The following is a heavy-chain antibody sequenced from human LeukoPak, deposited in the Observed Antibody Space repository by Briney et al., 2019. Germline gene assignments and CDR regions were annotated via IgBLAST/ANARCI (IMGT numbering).Heavy chain of an antibody. J-gene: IGHJ4*02. D-gene: IGHD6-19*01. CDR3: ARARIAVAGSISDY. Sequence: VASVKVSCKASGYTFTGYYMHWVRQAPGQGLEWMGWISAYNGNTNYAQKLQGRVTMTTDTSTSTAYMELRSLRSDDTAVYYCARARIAVAGSISDYWGQGTLVTVSS. V-gene: IGHV1-18*04. CDR1: GYTFTGYY. CDR2: ISAYNGNT.